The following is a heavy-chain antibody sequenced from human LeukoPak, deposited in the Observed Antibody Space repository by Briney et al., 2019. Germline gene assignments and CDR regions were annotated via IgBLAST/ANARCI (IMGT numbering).Heavy chain of an antibody. V-gene: IGHV3-30*03. CDR1: GFTFSSYG. Sequence: PGRSLRLSCVASGFTFSSYGMHWVRQAPGKGLEWVAVISNDGSNKYYADSVKGRFTISRDNSKNTLYLQVNSLRAGDTAVYYCARAAMVRGVDYFDYWGQGTLVTVSS. CDR3: ARAAMVRGVDYFDY. J-gene: IGHJ4*02. D-gene: IGHD3-10*01. CDR2: ISNDGSNK.